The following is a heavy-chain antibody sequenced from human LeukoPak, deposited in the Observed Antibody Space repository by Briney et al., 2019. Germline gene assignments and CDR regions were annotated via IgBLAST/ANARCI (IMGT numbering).Heavy chain of an antibody. CDR2: VYYSGSN. J-gene: IGHJ4*02. V-gene: IGHV4-59*08. CDR3: ARHSYSTSAGPYDY. CDR1: GGSISSYY. Sequence: SETLSLTCIVSGGSISSYYWSWIRQPPGKGLEGIGYVYYSGSNNYNPSLKRRVTISVATSKNQFSLKLSSVTAADTAVYYCARHSYSTSAGPYDYWGQGTLVTVSS. D-gene: IGHD6-6*01.